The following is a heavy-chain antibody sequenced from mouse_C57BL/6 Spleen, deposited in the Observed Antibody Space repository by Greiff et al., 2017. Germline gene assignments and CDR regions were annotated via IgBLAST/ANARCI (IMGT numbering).Heavy chain of an antibody. CDR3: ARAYPWYFDV. J-gene: IGHJ1*03. CDR2: INYDGSST. V-gene: IGHV5-16*01. CDR1: GFTFSDYY. Sequence: EVQLQESEGGLVQPGSSMKLSCTASGFTFSDYYMAWVRQVPEKGLEWVANINYDGSSTYYLDSLKSRFIISRDNAKNILYLQMSSLKSEDTATYYCARAYPWYFDVWGTGTTVTVSS. D-gene: IGHD2-10*01.